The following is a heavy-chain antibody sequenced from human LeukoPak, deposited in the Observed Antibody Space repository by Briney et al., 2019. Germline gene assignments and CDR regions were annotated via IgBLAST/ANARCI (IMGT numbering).Heavy chain of an antibody. J-gene: IGHJ6*02. CDR1: GGSISSYY. Sequence: SETLSLTCTVSGGSISSYYWSWIRQPPGKGLEWIGYIYYSGSTNYNPSLKSRVTISVDTSKNQFSLKLSSVTAADTAVYYCARLPYYYDSSGYSHYYGMDVWGQGTTVTVSS. CDR3: ARLPYYYDSSGYSHYYGMDV. CDR2: IYYSGST. V-gene: IGHV4-59*01. D-gene: IGHD3-22*01.